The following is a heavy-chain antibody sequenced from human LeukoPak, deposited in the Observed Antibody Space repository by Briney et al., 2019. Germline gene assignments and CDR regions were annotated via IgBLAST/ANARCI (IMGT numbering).Heavy chain of an antibody. D-gene: IGHD4-17*01. CDR2: IVVGSGNT. J-gene: IGHJ4*02. Sequence: SVKVSCKASGFTFTSSAVQRVRQARGQRLEWIGWIVVGSGNTNYAQKFQERVTITRDMSTSTAYMELSSLRSEDTAVYYCAAVIDYGDYDIIDYWGQGTLVTVSS. V-gene: IGHV1-58*01. CDR3: AAVIDYGDYDIIDY. CDR1: GFTFTSSA.